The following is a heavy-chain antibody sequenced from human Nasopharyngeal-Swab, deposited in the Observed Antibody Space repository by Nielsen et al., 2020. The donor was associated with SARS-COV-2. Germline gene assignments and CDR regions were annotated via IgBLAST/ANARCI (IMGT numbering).Heavy chain of an antibody. CDR1: GFIFSSYA. J-gene: IGHJ4*02. CDR3: ARAGGGYSYADY. CDR2: ISYDESNK. D-gene: IGHD5-18*01. V-gene: IGHV3-30-3*01. Sequence: GESLKISCAASGFIFSSYAMHWVRQAPGKGLEWVAVISYDESNKYYADSVKGRFTISRDNSKNTLYLRMNSLRAEDTAVYYCARAGGGYSYADYWGQGTLVTVSS.